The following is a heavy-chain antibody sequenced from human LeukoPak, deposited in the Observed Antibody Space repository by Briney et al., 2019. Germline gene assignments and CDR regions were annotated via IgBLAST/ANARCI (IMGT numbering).Heavy chain of an antibody. Sequence: WINPNSGGTYYAQKFQGRVTMTGDTSISTAYMELSRLRSDDTAVYYCARESVDIVATSFDYWGQGTLVTVSS. D-gene: IGHD5-12*01. J-gene: IGHJ4*02. V-gene: IGHV1-2*02. CDR3: ARESVDIVATSFDY. CDR2: INPNSGGT.